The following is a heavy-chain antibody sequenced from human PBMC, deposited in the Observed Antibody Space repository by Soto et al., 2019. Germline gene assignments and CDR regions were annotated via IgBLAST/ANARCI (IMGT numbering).Heavy chain of an antibody. V-gene: IGHV4-59*01. CDR3: AREGNLGRWLQPLDF. J-gene: IGHJ4*02. CDR2: IHYNGNT. CDR1: GDSIIAYS. Sequence: SETLSLTCTVSGDSIIAYSWSWVRKPPGKGLEWIGNIHYNGNTKYNPSLKSRVTMSVDTSKNQFSLKLISVTAADTAKYFCAREGNLGRWLQPLDFWGQGTLVTVS. D-gene: IGHD5-12*01.